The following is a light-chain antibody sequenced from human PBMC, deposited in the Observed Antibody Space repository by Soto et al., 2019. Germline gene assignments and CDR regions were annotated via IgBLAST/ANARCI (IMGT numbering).Light chain of an antibody. V-gene: IGKV1-33*01. CDR3: QQYYSWPPIT. J-gene: IGKJ5*01. CDR2: DAS. CDR1: QDISKY. Sequence: DIQMTQSPSSLSASVGDRITITCQASQDISKYLNWYQHKPGKAPKLLIYDASNFETGVPSRFSGSGSGTEFTLTISSLQSEDFAVYYCQQYYSWPPITFGQGTRLEIK.